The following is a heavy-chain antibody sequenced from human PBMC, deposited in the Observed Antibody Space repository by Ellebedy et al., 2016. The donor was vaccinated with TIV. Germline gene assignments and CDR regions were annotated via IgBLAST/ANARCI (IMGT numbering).Heavy chain of an antibody. CDR2: FDPEDGKR. J-gene: IGHJ6*02. CDR1: GYTLTKLS. CDR3: ARDDVPAARPKYYYYGMDV. Sequence: ASVKVSCKVSGYTLTKLSMHWVRQAPGKGLEWMGGFDPEDGKRIYGQKFQGRVTITADKSTSTAYMELSSLRSEDTAVYYCARDDVPAARPKYYYYGMDVWGQGTTVTVSS. V-gene: IGHV1-24*01. D-gene: IGHD6-6*01.